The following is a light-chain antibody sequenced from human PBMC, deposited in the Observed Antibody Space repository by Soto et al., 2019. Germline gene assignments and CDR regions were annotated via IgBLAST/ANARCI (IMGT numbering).Light chain of an antibody. Sequence: EVVLTHSPATLSLSPGATATLSCGASQSVSSSLAWYQQKPGQAPRLLIYDASSRATGIPARFSGSGSGTEFTLTISSLQPDDFATYYCQHYNSYSEAFGQGTKVDIK. J-gene: IGKJ1*01. CDR3: QHYNSYSEA. V-gene: IGKV3-11*01. CDR2: DAS. CDR1: QSVSSS.